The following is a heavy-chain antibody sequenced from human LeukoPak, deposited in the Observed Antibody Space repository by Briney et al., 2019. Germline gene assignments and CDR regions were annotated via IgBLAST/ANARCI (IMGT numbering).Heavy chain of an antibody. Sequence: SETRSLTCAVSGYSISSNWWGWIRQPPGKGLEWIGYIYYSGSTYYNPSLKSRVTMSVDTSKNQFSLKLSSVTAVDTAVYYCARNKGSSWIDYWGQGTLVTVSS. CDR1: GYSISSNW. D-gene: IGHD6-13*01. J-gene: IGHJ4*02. CDR3: ARNKGSSWIDY. CDR2: IYYSGST. V-gene: IGHV4-28*01.